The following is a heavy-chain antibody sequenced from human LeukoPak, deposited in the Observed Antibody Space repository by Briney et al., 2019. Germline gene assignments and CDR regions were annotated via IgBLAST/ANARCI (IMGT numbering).Heavy chain of an antibody. CDR1: GYTFTSYG. CDR3: ARDSSGYIHKVDY. J-gene: IGHJ4*02. V-gene: IGHV1-18*01. D-gene: IGHD3-22*01. CDR2: ISAYNGNT. Sequence: GVSVNVPCKASGYTFTSYGISWVRQAPGQGLEWMGWISAYNGNTNYAQKLQGRVTMTTDTSTSTAYMELRSLRSDDTAVYYCARDSSGYIHKVDYWGQGTLVTVSS.